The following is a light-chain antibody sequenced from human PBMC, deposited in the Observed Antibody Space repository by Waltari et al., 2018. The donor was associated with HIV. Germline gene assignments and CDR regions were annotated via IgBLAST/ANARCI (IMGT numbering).Light chain of an antibody. CDR1: QSNS. CDR2: DVS. Sequence: VLTQYPATLSLSPGDRATLSCRASQSNSLAWYQQKPGQSPRLLLYDVSRRAADIPARFSGSGSGTDFTLTIDSLEPEDFAIYYCQQHTSGPPSYTFGQGTKLEMK. J-gene: IGKJ2*01. V-gene: IGKV3-11*01. CDR3: QQHTSGPPSYT.